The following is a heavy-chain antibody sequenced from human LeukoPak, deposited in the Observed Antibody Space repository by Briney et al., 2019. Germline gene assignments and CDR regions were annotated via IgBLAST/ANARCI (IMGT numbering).Heavy chain of an antibody. CDR2: INPNSGDT. CDR3: ATLGAMVRGFQDY. Sequence: ASVNVSCKPSGYTFTAYYMHWVRQAPGQGLEWMGWINPNSGDTNFAQKFQGRVTMTRDTSISTAYMELNRLISDDTAVYYCATLGAMVRGFQDYWGQGTLVTVSS. CDR1: GYTFTAYY. V-gene: IGHV1-2*02. J-gene: IGHJ4*02. D-gene: IGHD3-10*01.